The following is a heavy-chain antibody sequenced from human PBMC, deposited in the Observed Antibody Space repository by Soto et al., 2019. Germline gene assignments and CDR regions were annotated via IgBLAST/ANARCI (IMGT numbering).Heavy chain of an antibody. D-gene: IGHD6-19*01. V-gene: IGHV1-69*13. CDR1: RVAFSKFI. CDR3: AKVRYSSPMGYYYGMDV. J-gene: IGHJ6*02. Sequence: ASVKVSCKASRVAFSKFIVTWVRQAPGLGLEWVGGIIPIFGTANYAQKFQGRVTITADESTSTSYMEVNNLRSVDTAVYYCAKVRYSSPMGYYYGMDVWGQGTTVTVSS. CDR2: IIPIFGTA.